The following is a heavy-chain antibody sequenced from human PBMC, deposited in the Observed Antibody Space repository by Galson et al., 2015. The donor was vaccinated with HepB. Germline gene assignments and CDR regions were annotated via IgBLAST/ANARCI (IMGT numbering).Heavy chain of an antibody. CDR1: GFTFSSYA. V-gene: IGHV3-30*04. D-gene: IGHD4-23*01. CDR2: ISYDGSNK. Sequence: SLRLSCAASGFTFSSYAMHWVRQAPGKGLEWVAVISYDGSNKYYADSVKGRFTISRDNSKNTLYLQMNSLRAEDTAVYYCARGGTGDYGGNSGVYWGQGTLVTVSS. CDR3: ARGGTGDYGGNSGVY. J-gene: IGHJ4*02.